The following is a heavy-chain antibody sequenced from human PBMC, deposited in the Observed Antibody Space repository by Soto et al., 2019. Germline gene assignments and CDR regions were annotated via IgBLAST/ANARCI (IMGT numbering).Heavy chain of an antibody. D-gene: IGHD3-10*01. CDR2: SSHSGST. J-gene: IGHJ3*02. CDR3: ATSSRIEWFGDSSNLALDI. Sequence: QVQLQESGPGLVKPSGTLSLTCAVSSGSISSSNWWSWVRQPPGKGLEWIGESSHSGSTNYNPALKSRVPLSVDTSKNQFSLRLSSVTAADSAVYYCATSSRIEWFGDSSNLALDIWGQGTMVTVSS. CDR1: SGSISSSNW. V-gene: IGHV4-4*02.